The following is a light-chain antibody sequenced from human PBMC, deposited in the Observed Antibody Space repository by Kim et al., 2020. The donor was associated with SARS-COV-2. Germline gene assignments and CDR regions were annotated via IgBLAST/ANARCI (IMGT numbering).Light chain of an antibody. V-gene: IGLV3-1*01. CDR1: KLGDKY. CDR3: QAWDSSTGV. CDR2: QDS. Sequence: VSPGQTARITCSGDKLGDKYACWYQQKPGQSPVLVIYQDSKRPSGIPERFSGSNSGNTATLTISGTQAMDEADYFCQAWDSSTGVFGGGTQLTVL. J-gene: IGLJ2*01.